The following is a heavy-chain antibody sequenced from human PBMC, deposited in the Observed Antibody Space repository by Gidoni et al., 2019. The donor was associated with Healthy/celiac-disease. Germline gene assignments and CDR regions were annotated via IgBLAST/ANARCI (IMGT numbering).Heavy chain of an antibody. CDR3: ARAPIVGATGGAFDI. D-gene: IGHD1-26*01. J-gene: IGHJ3*02. Sequence: EVQMVESGGGLVQPGGSLRLSCAASGFTFSSYDMHWVRQATGKGLEWVSAIGTAGYTYYPGSVKGRFTISRENAKNSLYLQMNSLRAGDTAVYYCARAPIVGATGGAFDIWGQGTMVTVSS. V-gene: IGHV3-13*04. CDR1: GFTFSSYD. CDR2: IGTAGYT.